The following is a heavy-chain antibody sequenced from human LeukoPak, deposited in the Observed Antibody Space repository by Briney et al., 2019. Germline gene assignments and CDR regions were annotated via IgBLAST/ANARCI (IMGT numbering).Heavy chain of an antibody. J-gene: IGHJ3*02. CDR1: GYTFTGHY. V-gene: IGHV1-2*02. Sequence: ASVKVSCKASGYTFTGHYMHWVRQAPGQGLEWMGWINPTSGDTYSAQKFQGRVTVTTDTSISTAYMELSRLRSDDTAVYYCARLITDDAFDIWGQGTMVTVSS. CDR2: INPTSGDT. CDR3: ARLITDDAFDI. D-gene: IGHD1-14*01.